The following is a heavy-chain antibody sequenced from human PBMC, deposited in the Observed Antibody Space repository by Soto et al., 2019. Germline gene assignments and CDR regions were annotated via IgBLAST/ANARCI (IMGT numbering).Heavy chain of an antibody. V-gene: IGHV3-74*01. CDR1: GFTFSYYW. Sequence: EVQLVESGGGLVQPGGSLRLSCAASGFTFSYYWMHWVRQAPGQGLVWVSRIHSDGSSTTYADSVKGRFTISRDNAKNTLDLQMNSRRGEDTAVYYCARGDKGAFDMWGQGTMVSVSS. D-gene: IGHD2-21*02. CDR2: IHSDGSST. J-gene: IGHJ3*02. CDR3: ARGDKGAFDM.